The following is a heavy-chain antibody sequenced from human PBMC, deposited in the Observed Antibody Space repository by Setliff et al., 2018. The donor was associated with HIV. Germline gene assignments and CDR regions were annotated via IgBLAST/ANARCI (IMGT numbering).Heavy chain of an antibody. CDR1: GGSFSGHY. J-gene: IGHJ4*01. Sequence: PSETLSFTCAVYGGSFSGHYWCWIRQTPGKGLEWIGDISHSGSTNYNPSLKSRVTISVDTSKNQFSLRLTSVTAADTAVYFCARGSRSPLVNKSRVTPAFDYWGQGTLVTVSS. CDR2: ISHSGST. CDR3: ARGSRSPLVNKSRVTPAFDY. V-gene: IGHV4-34*01. D-gene: IGHD6-6*01.